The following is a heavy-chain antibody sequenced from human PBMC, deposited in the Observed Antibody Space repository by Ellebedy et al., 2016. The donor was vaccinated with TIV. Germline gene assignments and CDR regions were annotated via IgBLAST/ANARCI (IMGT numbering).Heavy chain of an antibody. CDR1: GFSLSTGGVG. D-gene: IGHD5-24*01. CDR3: AHIRAGGYNLYSFAY. V-gene: IGHV2-5*01. Sequence: SGPTLVKPTQTLTLTCTFSGFSLSTGGVGVGWVRQPPRKALEWLAVIYWNDDKRYSPSLKSRITITKDTSKNQVVLTVTNMDPVDTATYYCAHIRAGGYNLYSFAYWGQGTLVTVSS. CDR2: IYWNDDK. J-gene: IGHJ4*02.